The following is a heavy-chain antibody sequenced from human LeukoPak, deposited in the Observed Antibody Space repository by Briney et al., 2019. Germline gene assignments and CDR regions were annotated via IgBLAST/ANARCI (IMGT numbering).Heavy chain of an antibody. J-gene: IGHJ4*02. D-gene: IGHD5-18*01. V-gene: IGHV3-21*01. Sequence: KAGGSLRLSCAASGFTFSTYTMNWVRQAPGMWLDSVSSISTSSSYIYYADSVKGRFTISRDNAKNSLYLQMNSLRAEDTAVYYCARDGYNSGYLKALDYWGQGTLLTVSS. CDR1: GFTFSTYT. CDR2: ISTSSSYI. CDR3: ARDGYNSGYLKALDY.